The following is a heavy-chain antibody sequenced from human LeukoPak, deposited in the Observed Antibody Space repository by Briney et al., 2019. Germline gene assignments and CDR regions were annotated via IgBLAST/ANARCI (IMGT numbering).Heavy chain of an antibody. Sequence: GGSLRLSCTASGFSLSDYSMTWVRQAPGKGLEWLSSISSSSGLITYADSLRGRFTISRENAKNSLYLHINTLRDEDTAVYYCPREETARYFDYWGQGTLVTVSS. V-gene: IGHV3-21*01. J-gene: IGHJ4*02. CDR2: ISSSSGLI. CDR3: PREETARYFDY. CDR1: GFSLSDYS. D-gene: IGHD2-21*02.